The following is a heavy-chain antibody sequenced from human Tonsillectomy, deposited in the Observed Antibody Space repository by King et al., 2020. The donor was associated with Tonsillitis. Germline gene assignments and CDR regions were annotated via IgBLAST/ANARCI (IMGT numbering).Heavy chain of an antibody. CDR3: ARDRDTISDDYYYYYMDV. D-gene: IGHD3-9*01. CDR1: GFTFSSYG. Sequence: VQLVESGGGVVQPGRSLRLSCAVSGFTFSSYGMHWVRQAPGKGLEWVAVIWYGGSNEYYADSVKGRFTISRDNSKNTLYLQMNSLRAEDTAVYYCARDRDTISDDYYYYYMDVWGKGTTVTVS. V-gene: IGHV3-33*01. CDR2: IWYGGSNE. J-gene: IGHJ6*03.